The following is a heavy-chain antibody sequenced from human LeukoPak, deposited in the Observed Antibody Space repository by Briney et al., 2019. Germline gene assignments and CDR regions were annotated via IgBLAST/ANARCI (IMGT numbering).Heavy chain of an antibody. J-gene: IGHJ4*02. V-gene: IGHV3-48*02. CDR2: ISSSSTTI. Sequence: GGSLRLSCAASGFTFSSYAMNWVRQAPGKGLEWVSYISSSSTTIYYADSVKGRFTISRDNAKNSLFLQMNSLRDEDTAVYYCARDQLGMVRGGPDYWGQGTLVTVSS. CDR3: ARDQLGMVRGGPDY. CDR1: GFTFSSYA. D-gene: IGHD3-10*01.